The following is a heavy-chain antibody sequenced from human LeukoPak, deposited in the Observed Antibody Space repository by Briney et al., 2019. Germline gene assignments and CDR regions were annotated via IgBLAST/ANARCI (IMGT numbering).Heavy chain of an antibody. CDR3: ARSGYSCGWLPDY. J-gene: IGHJ4*02. D-gene: IGHD6-19*01. CDR2: INTDGSTT. Sequence: GGSLRLSCAASGFTFSNYWMHWVRQAPGKGLGWVSRINTDGSTTTYADSVKGRFTISRDNAKNTLSLQMNSLRVEDTAVYYCARSGYSCGWLPDYWGQGTLVTVSS. CDR1: GFTFSNYW. V-gene: IGHV3-74*01.